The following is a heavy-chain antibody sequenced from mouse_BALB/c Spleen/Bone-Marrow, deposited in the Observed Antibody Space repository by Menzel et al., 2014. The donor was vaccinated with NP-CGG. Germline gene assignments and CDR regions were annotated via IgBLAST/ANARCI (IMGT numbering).Heavy chain of an antibody. V-gene: IGHV5-6*01. Sequence: EVQRVESGGDLVKPGGSLKLSCAASGFTFSSYGMSWVRQTPDKRLEWVATISSGGSYTYYPDSVKGRFTISRDNAKNTLYLQMSSLKSEDTAMYYCARIYYGNYVNYWGQGTTLTVSS. J-gene: IGHJ2*01. D-gene: IGHD2-1*01. CDR1: GFTFSSYG. CDR2: ISSGGSYT. CDR3: ARIYYGNYVNY.